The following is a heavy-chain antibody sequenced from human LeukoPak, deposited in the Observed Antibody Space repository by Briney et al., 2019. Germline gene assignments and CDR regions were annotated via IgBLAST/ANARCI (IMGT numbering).Heavy chain of an antibody. CDR2: IYHSGST. J-gene: IGHJ6*02. CDR1: GVSISSGGYS. Sequence: PSETLSLTCAVSGVSISSGGYSWSWIRQPPGKGLEWIGYIYHSGSTYYNPSLKSRVTISVDRSKNQFSLKLSSVTAADTAVYYCARDGGGIAAPYYYYGMDVWGQGTTVTVSS. D-gene: IGHD6-13*01. V-gene: IGHV4-30-2*01. CDR3: ARDGGGIAAPYYYYGMDV.